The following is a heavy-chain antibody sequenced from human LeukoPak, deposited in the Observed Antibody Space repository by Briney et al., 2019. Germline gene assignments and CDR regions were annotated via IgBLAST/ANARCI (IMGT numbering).Heavy chain of an antibody. Sequence: SETLSLTCTVSGYSINSGYYWGWIRQPAGKGLEWIGRIYTSGSTNYNPSLKSRVTISVDTSKNQFSLKLSSVTAADTAVYYCARERPQSHVDAFDIWGQGTMVTVSS. CDR2: IYTSGST. J-gene: IGHJ3*02. CDR3: ARERPQSHVDAFDI. V-gene: IGHV4-61*02. CDR1: GYSINSGYY.